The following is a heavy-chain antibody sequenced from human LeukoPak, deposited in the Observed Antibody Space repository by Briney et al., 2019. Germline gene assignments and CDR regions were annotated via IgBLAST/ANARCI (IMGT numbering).Heavy chain of an antibody. J-gene: IGHJ3*02. Sequence: GRSLRLSCAAFGFTFGDYAMHWVRQAPGKGLDWVTVISSDGSNKYYADSVKGRFTISRGSSKTTLFLQMNSLRPEDTALYYCARDSSIFDVRAFDIWGRGTMVTVSS. D-gene: IGHD3-9*01. V-gene: IGHV3-30-3*01. CDR3: ARDSSIFDVRAFDI. CDR2: ISSDGSNK. CDR1: GFTFGDYA.